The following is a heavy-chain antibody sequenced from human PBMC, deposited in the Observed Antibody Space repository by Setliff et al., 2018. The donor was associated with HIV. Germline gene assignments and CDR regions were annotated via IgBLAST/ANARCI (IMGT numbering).Heavy chain of an antibody. Sequence: SETLSLTCTVSGGSISSSSYYWGWIRQPPGKGLEWIANIFYSGSSYYNPSLKGRVTISVDTSKNQFSLKLSSVTAADTAVYYCARDGSYYDSSAYLGGRYYYYGMDVWGQGTTVTVSS. D-gene: IGHD3-22*01. CDR2: IFYSGSS. CDR1: GGSISSSSYY. J-gene: IGHJ6*02. CDR3: ARDGSYYDSSAYLGGRYYYYGMDV. V-gene: IGHV4-39*07.